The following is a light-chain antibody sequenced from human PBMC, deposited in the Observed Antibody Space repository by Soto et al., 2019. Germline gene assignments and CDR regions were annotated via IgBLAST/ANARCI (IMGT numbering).Light chain of an antibody. CDR2: AAS. Sequence: AIQMTQSPSSLSASVGDRVTITCRASQGVRSDLGWYQQKPGQAPELLIYAASILQSGVPSRFSGRGSGTEFTLTIDSLQPEDFATYFFLQDYSYPRTFGQGTKVEVK. CDR1: QGVRSD. CDR3: LQDYSYPRT. J-gene: IGKJ1*01. V-gene: IGKV1-6*01.